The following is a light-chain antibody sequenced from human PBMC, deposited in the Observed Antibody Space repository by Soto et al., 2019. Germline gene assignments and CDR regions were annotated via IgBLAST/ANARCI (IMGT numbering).Light chain of an antibody. CDR1: QSLTMW. Sequence: DIHMTQSPSTLSASVGDRVTITCRASQSLTMWLAWYQQKPGKAPNLLIYKTSSLESGVPSTFSGSGSVTEFNLTISSLQPDAFATYDGQHWTDYSWTFGQGTKVEVK. CDR3: QHWTDYSWT. CDR2: KTS. V-gene: IGKV1-5*03. J-gene: IGKJ1*01.